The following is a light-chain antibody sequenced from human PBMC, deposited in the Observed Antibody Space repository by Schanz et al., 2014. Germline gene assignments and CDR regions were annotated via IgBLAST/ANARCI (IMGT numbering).Light chain of an antibody. Sequence: QSALTQPPSASGSPGQSVTISCTGTSRDIGKYNYVSWYQQHPGKAPKLLIYDVTERPSGVPDRFSGSRSGSTASLTISGLQAEDEADYYCSAYVQGRNFVAFGGGTKVTVL. V-gene: IGLV2-8*01. CDR2: DVT. CDR3: SAYVQGRNFVA. J-gene: IGLJ2*01. CDR1: SRDIGKYNY.